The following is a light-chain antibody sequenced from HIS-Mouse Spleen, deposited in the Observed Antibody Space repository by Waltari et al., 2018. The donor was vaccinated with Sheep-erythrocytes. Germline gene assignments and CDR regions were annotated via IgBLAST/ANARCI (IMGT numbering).Light chain of an antibody. CDR2: QDS. CDR3: QAWDSSTVV. Sequence: SYELTQPPSVSVSPGQTASITCSGDKLGDKYACWYQQKPGQSPVLVIYQDSKRTSGIPGRFSGSNSGNTVTLTISGTQAMDEADYYCQAWDSSTVVFGGGTKLTVL. J-gene: IGLJ2*01. CDR1: KLGDKY. V-gene: IGLV3-1*01.